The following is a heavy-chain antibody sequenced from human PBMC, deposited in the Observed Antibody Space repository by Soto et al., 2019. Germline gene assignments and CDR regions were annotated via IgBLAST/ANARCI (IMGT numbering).Heavy chain of an antibody. J-gene: IGHJ4*02. CDR3: ARGGIAARLFDY. CDR2: INHSGST. V-gene: IGHV4-34*01. CDR1: GGSFSGYF. Sequence: ETLSLTCAVYGGSFSGYFWSWIRQPPGKGLEWIGEINHSGSTNSNPSLKSRVTISVDTSKNQFSLKLSSVTAADTAVYYCARGGIAARLFDYWGQGALVTVSS. D-gene: IGHD6-6*01.